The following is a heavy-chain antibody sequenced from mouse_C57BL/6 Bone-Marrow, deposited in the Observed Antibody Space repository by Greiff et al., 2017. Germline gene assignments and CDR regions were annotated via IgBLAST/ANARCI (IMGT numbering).Heavy chain of an antibody. CDR2: IDPSDSET. CDR1: GYTFTSYW. J-gene: IGHJ1*03. Sequence: QVQLQQPGAELVRPGSSVKLSCKASGYTFTSYWMHWVKQRPIQGLEWIGNIDPSDSETHYNQKFKDKATLTVDKSSRTAYMQLSSLTSEDSAVYYCAIIYYYGSSFDWYFDVWGTGTTVTVSS. V-gene: IGHV1-52*01. D-gene: IGHD1-1*01. CDR3: AIIYYYGSSFDWYFDV.